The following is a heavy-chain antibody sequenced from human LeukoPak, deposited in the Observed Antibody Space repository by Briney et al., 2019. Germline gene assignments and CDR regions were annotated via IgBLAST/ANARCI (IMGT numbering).Heavy chain of an antibody. CDR3: AREHYDSSFDY. J-gene: IGHJ4*02. CDR2: ISGSGGST. CDR1: GFTFSSYA. D-gene: IGHD3-22*01. Sequence: GGSLRLSCAASGFTFSSYAMSWVRQAPGKGLEWVSAISGSGGSTYYADSVKGRFTISRDNGKNSLYLQMNSLRAEDTAVYYCAREHYDSSFDYWGQGTLVTVSS. V-gene: IGHV3-23*01.